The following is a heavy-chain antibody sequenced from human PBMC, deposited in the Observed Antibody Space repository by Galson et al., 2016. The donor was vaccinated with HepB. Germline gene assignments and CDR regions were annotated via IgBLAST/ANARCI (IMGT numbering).Heavy chain of an antibody. V-gene: IGHV3-53*01. D-gene: IGHD2-15*01. Sequence: SLRLSCAASGFSVSSNYMSWVRQAPGKGLAWVSILYADGTTYYVDSVEGRFTVSRDNSKNTVYLQMNSLRAEDTAVYYCARGSGMAAATPVDNYWGQGTLVTVSS. CDR3: ARGSGMAAATPVDNY. CDR2: LYADGTT. J-gene: IGHJ4*02. CDR1: GFSVSSNY.